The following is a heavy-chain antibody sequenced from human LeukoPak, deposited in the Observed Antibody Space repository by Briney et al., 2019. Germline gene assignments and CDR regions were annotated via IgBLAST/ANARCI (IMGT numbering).Heavy chain of an antibody. CDR2: IWYDGGNK. Sequence: GGSLRLSCAASGFTFSSCAMDWVRQAPGKGLEWTALIWYDGGNKYYADSVKGRFTISRDNSKNTLYLEMNSLRVEDTAVYYCARDGGYSSSPFDYWGQGTLVTVSS. V-gene: IGHV3-33*08. CDR3: ARDGGYSSSPFDY. J-gene: IGHJ4*02. D-gene: IGHD6-6*01. CDR1: GFTFSSCA.